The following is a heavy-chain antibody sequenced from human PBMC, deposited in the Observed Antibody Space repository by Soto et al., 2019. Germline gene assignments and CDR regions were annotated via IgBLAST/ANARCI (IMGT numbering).Heavy chain of an antibody. CDR2: ISGSGGST. CDR1: GFTFSSYA. Sequence: EVQLLESGGGLVQPGGSLRLSCAASGFTFSSYAMRWVRQAPVKGLEWVSAISGSGGSTYYADSVKGRFTISRDNSKNTLYLQMNSLRAGDTAVYYCPRRGSGSYYDYWGQGTLVTVSS. D-gene: IGHD1-26*01. J-gene: IGHJ4*02. CDR3: PRRGSGSYYDY. V-gene: IGHV3-23*01.